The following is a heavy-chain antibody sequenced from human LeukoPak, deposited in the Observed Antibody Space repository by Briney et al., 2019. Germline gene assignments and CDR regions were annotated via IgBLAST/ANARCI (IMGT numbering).Heavy chain of an antibody. V-gene: IGHV4-30-2*01. CDR3: ARAGGYCSSTSCDGYWFDP. J-gene: IGHJ5*02. Sequence: SETLSLTCAVSGGSISSGGYSWSWLRQPPGTGLEWFGYIYHSGSTYYNPSLKSRITISVDRSKTQFSLKLSSVTAADTAVYYCARAGGYCSSTSCDGYWFDPWGQGTLVTVSS. D-gene: IGHD2-2*01. CDR2: IYHSGST. CDR1: GGSISSGGYS.